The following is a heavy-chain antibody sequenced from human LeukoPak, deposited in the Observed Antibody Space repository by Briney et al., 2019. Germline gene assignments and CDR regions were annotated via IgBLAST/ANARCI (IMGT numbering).Heavy chain of an antibody. V-gene: IGHV4-4*07. D-gene: IGHD1-14*01. J-gene: IGHJ4*02. Sequence: PSETLSLTCTVSGGSISSYYWSWIRQPAGKGLEWIGRIYTSGSTNYNPSLKSRVTMSVDTSKNQFSLKLTSLTAADTAVYYCARAPEPTTNGFDYWDQGILVTVSS. CDR3: ARAPEPTTNGFDY. CDR2: IYTSGST. CDR1: GGSISSYY.